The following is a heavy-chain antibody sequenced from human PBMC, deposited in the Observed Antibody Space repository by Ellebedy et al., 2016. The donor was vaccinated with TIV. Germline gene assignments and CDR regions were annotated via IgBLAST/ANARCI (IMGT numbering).Heavy chain of an antibody. D-gene: IGHD3-16*01. CDR2: INHSGST. Sequence: SETLSLTXAVYGGSFSGYYWSWIRQPPGKGLEWIGEINHSGSTNYNPSLKSRVTISVDTSKNQFSLKLSSVTAADTAVYYCARGPLGGYWGQGTLVTVSS. CDR1: GGSFSGYY. J-gene: IGHJ4*02. V-gene: IGHV4-34*01. CDR3: ARGPLGGY.